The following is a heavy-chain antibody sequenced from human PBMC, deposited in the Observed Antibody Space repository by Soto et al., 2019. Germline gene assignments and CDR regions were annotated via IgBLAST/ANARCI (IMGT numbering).Heavy chain of an antibody. CDR1: GYSFTNYW. CDR2: IYPCDFVP. D-gene: IGHD3-10*01. Sequence: PGESLKISCKASGYSFTNYWIAWMRQMPGKGLELMVIIYPCDFVPRYSPSFQGQVTISADNSISTAYLQWSSLRASDTAIYYCARTNGAGSYYNHWGQGTLVTVSS. V-gene: IGHV5-51*01. CDR3: ARTNGAGSYYNH. J-gene: IGHJ5*02.